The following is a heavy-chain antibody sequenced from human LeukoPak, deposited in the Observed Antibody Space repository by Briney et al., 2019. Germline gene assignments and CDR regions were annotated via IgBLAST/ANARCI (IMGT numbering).Heavy chain of an antibody. D-gene: IGHD3-22*01. CDR1: GFTFSSYS. V-gene: IGHV3-48*04. CDR2: ISSSSSTI. CDR3: ARGPNRDYYYDSSGFFDY. Sequence: GGSLRLSCAASGFTFSSYSMNWVRQAPGKGLEWVSYISSSSSTIYYADSVKGRITISRDNAKNSLYLQMNSLRAEDTAVYYCARGPNRDYYYDSSGFFDYWGQGTLVTVSS. J-gene: IGHJ4*02.